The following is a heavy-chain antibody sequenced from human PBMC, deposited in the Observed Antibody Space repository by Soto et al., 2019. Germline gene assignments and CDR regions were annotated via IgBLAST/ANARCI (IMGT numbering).Heavy chain of an antibody. J-gene: IGHJ6*03. Sequence: ASVKVSCKASGGTFSSYAISWVRQAPGQGLEWMGGIIPIFGTANYAQKLQGRVTMTTDTSTSTAYMELGSLRSDDTAVYYCARGNYYGSGSYYAPAYYYYYYMDVPGKGTTVTVSS. CDR1: GGTFSSYA. CDR3: ARGNYYGSGSYYAPAYYYYYYMDV. V-gene: IGHV1-69*05. CDR2: IIPIFGTA. D-gene: IGHD3-10*01.